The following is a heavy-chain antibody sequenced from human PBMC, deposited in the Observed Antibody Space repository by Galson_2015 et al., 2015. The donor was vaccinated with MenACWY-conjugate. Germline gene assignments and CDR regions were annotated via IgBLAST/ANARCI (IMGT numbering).Heavy chain of an antibody. CDR2: INPGGSST. Sequence: SLRLSCAASGFTFTTYAMSWVRQAPGKGLVWVSRINPGGSSTTYADSVKDRFTISRDNAKNPLYLQMNSLRPEDTAVFYCAKTRGASFYFDSWGQGTLVTVSS. CDR3: AKTRGASFYFDS. J-gene: IGHJ4*02. CDR1: GFTFTTYA. D-gene: IGHD1-26*01. V-gene: IGHV3-74*01.